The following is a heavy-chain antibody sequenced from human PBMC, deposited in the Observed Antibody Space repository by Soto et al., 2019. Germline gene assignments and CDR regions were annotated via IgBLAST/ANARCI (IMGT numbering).Heavy chain of an antibody. V-gene: IGHV1-69*06. Sequence: QVQLVQSGAEVKKPGSSVKVSCKASGGTFSSYAISWVRQAPGQGLEWMGGIIPVFGTGIYAQKFQGRVTITADKSTNTAYMELSSLRSEDTAVYFCARVGVTGGYTYGLDYWGQGTLVTGSS. J-gene: IGHJ4*02. D-gene: IGHD5-18*01. CDR2: IIPVFGTG. CDR3: ARVGVTGGYTYGLDY. CDR1: GGTFSSYA.